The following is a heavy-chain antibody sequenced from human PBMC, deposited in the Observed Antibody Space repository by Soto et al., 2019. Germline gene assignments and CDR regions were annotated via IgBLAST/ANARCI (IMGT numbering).Heavy chain of an antibody. J-gene: IGHJ5*02. CDR3: ASGPSSYPHSFDP. Sequence: SVKVSCKASGGTFSSYAISWVRQAPGQGLEWMGGIIPIFGTANYAQKFQGRVTITADESTSTAYMELSSLRSEDTAVYYCASGPSSYPHSFDPWGQGTLVTVSS. D-gene: IGHD2-2*01. CDR1: GGTFSSYA. CDR2: IIPIFGTA. V-gene: IGHV1-69*13.